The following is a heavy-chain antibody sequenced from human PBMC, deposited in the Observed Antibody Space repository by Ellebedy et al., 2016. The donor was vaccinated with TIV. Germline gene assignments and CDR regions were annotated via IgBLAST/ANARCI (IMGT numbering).Heavy chain of an antibody. J-gene: IGHJ6*02. D-gene: IGHD2-21*01. CDR1: GASFSGYY. CDR2: INHSGGT. CDR3: ATTEVPAYYYYGVDV. Sequence: MPSETLSLTCAVYGASFSGYYWSWIRQPPGKGLEWIGEINHSGGTNYNPSLKSRVTISVDTSKNQFSLKLSSVTAADTAVYYCATTEVPAYYYYGVDVWGQGTMVTVSS. V-gene: IGHV4-34*01.